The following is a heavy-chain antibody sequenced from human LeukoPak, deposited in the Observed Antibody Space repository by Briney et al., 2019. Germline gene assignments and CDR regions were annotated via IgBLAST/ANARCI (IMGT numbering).Heavy chain of an antibody. V-gene: IGHV3-9*01. CDR1: GFTFDDYA. J-gene: IGHJ3*02. Sequence: GGSLRLSCAASGFTFDDYAMHWVRQAPGKGLEWVSGISWNSGSIGYADSVKGRFTISRDNAKNTLYLQMNSLRDEDTAMYYCASVFGDYMAFDIWGQGTMVTVSS. CDR3: ASVFGDYMAFDI. D-gene: IGHD3-10*01. CDR2: ISWNSGSI.